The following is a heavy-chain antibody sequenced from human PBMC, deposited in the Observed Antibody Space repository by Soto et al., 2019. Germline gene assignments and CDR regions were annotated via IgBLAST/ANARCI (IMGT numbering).Heavy chain of an antibody. CDR1: GYTFTSYD. CDR3: ARGPLEVYCSSTSCYPSFDP. Sequence: ASVKVSCKASGYTFTSYDINWVRQATGQGLEWMGWMNPNSGNTGYAQKFQGRVTMTRNTSISTAYMELSSLRSEDTAVYYCARGPLEVYCSSTSCYPSFDPWGQGTLVPVSS. CDR2: MNPNSGNT. J-gene: IGHJ5*02. V-gene: IGHV1-8*01. D-gene: IGHD2-2*01.